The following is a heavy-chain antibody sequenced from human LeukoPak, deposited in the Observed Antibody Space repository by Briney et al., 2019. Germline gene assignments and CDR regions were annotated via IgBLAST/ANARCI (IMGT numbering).Heavy chain of an antibody. CDR1: GGSFSGYY. D-gene: IGHD6-13*01. J-gene: IGHJ4*02. Sequence: SETLSLTCAVYGGSFSGYYWSWIRQPPGKGLEWIGEINHSGSTNYNPSLKSRVTISVDTSKNQFSLKLSSVTAADTAVYYCASNWYSSSWYDYWGQGTLVTVSS. V-gene: IGHV4-34*01. CDR3: ASNWYSSSWYDY. CDR2: INHSGST.